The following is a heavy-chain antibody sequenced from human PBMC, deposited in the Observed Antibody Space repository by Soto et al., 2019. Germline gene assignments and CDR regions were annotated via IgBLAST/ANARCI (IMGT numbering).Heavy chain of an antibody. V-gene: IGHV3-23*01. CDR2: ISGSGGST. CDR1: GFTFSSYA. D-gene: IGHD5-18*01. Sequence: GGSLRISCAASGFTFSSYAMSWVRQAPGKGLEWVSAISGSGGSTYYADSVKGRFTISRDNSKSTLYLQMNSLRPEDTAVYYCARGGAGAQLWSHVDVWGQGTTVTVSS. CDR3: ARGGAGAQLWSHVDV. J-gene: IGHJ6*02.